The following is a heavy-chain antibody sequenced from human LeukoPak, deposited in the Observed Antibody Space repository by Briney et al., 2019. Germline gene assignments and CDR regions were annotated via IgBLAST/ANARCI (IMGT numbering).Heavy chain of an antibody. D-gene: IGHD3-10*01. J-gene: IGHJ5*02. CDR1: GGSIRSSSYY. CDR2: IYYSGST. Sequence: SETLSLTCTVSGGSIRSSSYYWGWIRQPPGKGLEWIGSIYYSGSTYYNPSLKSRVTISVDTSKNQFSLKLSSVTAADTAVYYCARLGSLRGVGFDPWGQGTLVTVSS. CDR3: ARLGSLRGVGFDP. V-gene: IGHV4-39*01.